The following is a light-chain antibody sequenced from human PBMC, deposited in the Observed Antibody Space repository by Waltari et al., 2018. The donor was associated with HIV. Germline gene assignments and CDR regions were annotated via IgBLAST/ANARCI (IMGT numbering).Light chain of an antibody. V-gene: IGKV2-24*01. CDR3: THATQCALT. CDR1: QSLVHSNGKNY. J-gene: IGKJ4*01. CDR2: KIS. Sequence: DIVMTQTQLASPVTLGQPASISCSSGQSLVHSNGKNYLSWLQQSPGQPPRLLIYKISNRYSAVPDRFRASVAGTEFTLKISRVESEDVGVYYSTHATQCALTIGAVPEVQIK.